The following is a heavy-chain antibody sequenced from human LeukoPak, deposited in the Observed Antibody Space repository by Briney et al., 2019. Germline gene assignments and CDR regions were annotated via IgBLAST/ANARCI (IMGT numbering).Heavy chain of an antibody. D-gene: IGHD5-24*01. CDR3: ARWVHSSVRDGYNFYYYYYMDV. J-gene: IGHJ6*03. V-gene: IGHV4-59*12. CDR1: GGSISSYY. Sequence: SETLSLTCTVPGGSISSYYWSRIRQPPGKGLEWIGYIYYSGSTNYNPSLKSRVTISVDTSKNQFSLKLSSVTAADTAVYYCARWVHSSVRDGYNFYYYYYMDVWGKGTTVTLSS. CDR2: IYYSGST.